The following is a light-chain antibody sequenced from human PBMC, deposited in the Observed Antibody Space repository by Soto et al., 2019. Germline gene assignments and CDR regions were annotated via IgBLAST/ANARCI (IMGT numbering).Light chain of an antibody. Sequence: DIQMTQSPSTLSASMGDRVTITCRASQSISDRLAWYRQKPGKAPNLLIYRASTLESGVSSRFSGSGSWTEFTLTISSLQPDGFATYFCQQSDSSPWTFGQGTKVEVK. J-gene: IGKJ1*01. CDR3: QQSDSSPWT. V-gene: IGKV1-5*03. CDR2: RAS. CDR1: QSISDR.